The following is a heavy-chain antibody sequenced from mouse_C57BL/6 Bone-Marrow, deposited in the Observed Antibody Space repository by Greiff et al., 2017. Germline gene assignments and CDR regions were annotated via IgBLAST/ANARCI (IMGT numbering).Heavy chain of an antibody. CDR1: GYTFTSYW. Sequence: QVQLQQPGAELVMPGASVKLSCKASGYTFTSYWMHWVKQRPGQGLEWIGEIDPSDSYTNYNQKFKGKSTLTVDKSSSTAYMQLSSLTSEDSAVYYCARPGRSDAMDYWGQGTSVTVSA. J-gene: IGHJ4*01. V-gene: IGHV1-69*01. CDR3: ARPGRSDAMDY. CDR2: IDPSDSYT. D-gene: IGHD3-3*01.